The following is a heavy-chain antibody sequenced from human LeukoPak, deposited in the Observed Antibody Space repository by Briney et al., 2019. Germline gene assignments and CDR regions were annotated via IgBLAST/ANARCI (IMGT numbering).Heavy chain of an antibody. CDR2: ITGSGGST. CDR1: GFTFSSYA. D-gene: IGHD3-22*01. J-gene: IGHJ4*02. V-gene: IGHV3-23*01. CDR3: ATNPHSYDSSGPFH. Sequence: GGSLRLSCAASGFTFSSYAMSWVRQAPGKGLEWVSAITGSGGSTYYADSVKGRFTISRDNSKNTLYLQMNSLRAEDTAVYYCATNPHSYDSSGPFHWGQGTLVTVSS.